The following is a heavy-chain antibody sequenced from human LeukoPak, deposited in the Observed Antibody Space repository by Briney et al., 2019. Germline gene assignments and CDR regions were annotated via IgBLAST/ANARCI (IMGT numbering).Heavy chain of an antibody. Sequence: PSETLSLTCTVSGGSISSDYWSWIRQPPGKGLEWTGYIYYSGSTDYNPSLKSRVTISVDTSKNQFSLKLSSVTAADTAVYYCARAGDSSGYYYYYMDVWGKGTTVTVSS. J-gene: IGHJ6*03. D-gene: IGHD3-22*01. CDR1: GGSISSDY. V-gene: IGHV4-59*01. CDR3: ARAGDSSGYYYYYMDV. CDR2: IYYSGST.